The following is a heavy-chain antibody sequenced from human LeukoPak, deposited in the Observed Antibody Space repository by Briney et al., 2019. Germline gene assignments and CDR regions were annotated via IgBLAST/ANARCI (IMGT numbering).Heavy chain of an antibody. CDR3: SKTSITMVRGLIAD. J-gene: IGHJ4*02. CDR1: GFTFSSYG. CDR2: IRNGGSNR. V-gene: IGHV3-30*02. D-gene: IGHD3-10*01. Sequence: GGSLRLSCAASGFTFSSYGMHWVRQAPGKGLEWVSFIRNGGSNRYYADSVKGRFTISRDNSKNTLYLQMNSLRVEEQAVYYGSKTSITMVRGLIADWGQGTLVTVSS.